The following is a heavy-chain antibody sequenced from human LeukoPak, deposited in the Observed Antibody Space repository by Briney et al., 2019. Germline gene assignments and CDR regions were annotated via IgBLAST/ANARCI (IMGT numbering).Heavy chain of an antibody. CDR3: VGGYQLLLFDD. D-gene: IGHD2-2*01. V-gene: IGHV3-23*01. J-gene: IGHJ4*02. CDR1: GGSISSSSYY. Sequence: PSETLSLTCTVSGGSISSSSYYWGWVRQAPGKGLEWVSAISNSGTRTYNADSVKGRFTISRDNSKNTLYLQTNSLRAGDTALYYRVGGYQLLLFDDWGQGTLVTVSS. CDR2: ISNSGTRT.